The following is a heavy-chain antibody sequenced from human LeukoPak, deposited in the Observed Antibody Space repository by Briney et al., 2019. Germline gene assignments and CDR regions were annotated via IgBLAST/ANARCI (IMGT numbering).Heavy chain of an antibody. Sequence: SETLSLACTVSGGSISGYYWSWIRQPPGKGLEWIGSIYYSGSTYYNPSLKSRVTISVDTSKNQFSLKLSSVTAADTAVYYCTAGRSDYFDFWGQGTLVTVSS. V-gene: IGHV4-59*05. D-gene: IGHD6-25*01. J-gene: IGHJ4*02. CDR3: TAGRSDYFDF. CDR2: IYYSGST. CDR1: GGSISGYY.